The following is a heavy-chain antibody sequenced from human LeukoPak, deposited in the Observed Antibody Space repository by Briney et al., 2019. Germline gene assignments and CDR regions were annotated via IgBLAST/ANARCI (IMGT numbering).Heavy chain of an antibody. J-gene: IGHJ5*02. CDR1: GGTFSSYA. CDR2: IVPIFGTA. D-gene: IGHD2-21*01. V-gene: IGHV1-69*06. CDR3: ATNTLLRDIINWFDP. Sequence: ASVKVSCKASGGTFSSYAISWVRQAPGQGLEWMGGIVPIFGTANYAQKFQGRVTITADKSSTTAYLELTRLSSDDAAVYYCATNTLLRDIINWFDPWGQGIVVTVSS.